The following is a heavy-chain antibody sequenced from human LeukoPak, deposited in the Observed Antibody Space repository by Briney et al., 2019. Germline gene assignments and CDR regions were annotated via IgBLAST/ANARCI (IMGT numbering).Heavy chain of an antibody. V-gene: IGHV4-4*07. Sequence: SETLSLTCTVSGGSISSYYWTWIQQPAGKGLEWIGRINTSGTTNYNPSLNSRVTMSVDTSKNQFSVKLRSVTAADTAVYYCVRGKYGMDVWGHGTTVTVSS. CDR2: INTSGTT. J-gene: IGHJ6*02. CDR3: VRGKYGMDV. CDR1: GGSISSYY.